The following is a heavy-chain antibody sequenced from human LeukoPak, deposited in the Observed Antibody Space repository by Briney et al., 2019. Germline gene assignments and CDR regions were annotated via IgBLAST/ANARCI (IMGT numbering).Heavy chain of an antibody. J-gene: IGHJ4*02. CDR1: GFTFSSYG. D-gene: IGHD3-22*01. Sequence: GGSLRLSCAASGFTFSSYGMHWVRQAPGKGLEWVAFIRYDGSNKYYADSVKGRFTISRDNSKNTLYLQMNSLRAEDTAVYYCARALWYYYDSSGYYYFDYWGQGTLVTVSS. V-gene: IGHV3-30*02. CDR2: IRYDGSNK. CDR3: ARALWYYYDSSGYYYFDY.